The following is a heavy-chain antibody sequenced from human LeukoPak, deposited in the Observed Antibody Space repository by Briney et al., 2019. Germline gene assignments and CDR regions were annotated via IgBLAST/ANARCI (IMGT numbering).Heavy chain of an antibody. Sequence: GGSLRLSCAASGFTFSTFAMIWVRQPPGKGLEWVSSIFPSGGEIHYADSVRGRFTISRDNSRHTLYLQLNSLRVEDTAYYCPKPLLIPGNWGPGTLVTVSS. CDR3: PKPLLIPGN. CDR1: GFTFSTFA. CDR2: IFPSGGEI. V-gene: IGHV3-23*01. J-gene: IGHJ4*02. D-gene: IGHD4-23*01.